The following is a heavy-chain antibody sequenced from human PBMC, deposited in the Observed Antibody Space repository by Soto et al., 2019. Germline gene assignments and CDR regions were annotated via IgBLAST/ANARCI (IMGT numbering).Heavy chain of an antibody. CDR2: ISGSGGST. Sequence: GGSLRLSCAASGFTFSSYAMSWVRQAPGKGLEWVSAISGSGGSTYYADSVKGRFTISRDNSKNTLYLQMNSLRAEDTAVYYCAKEGVGATSPFYYYYYGMDVWGQGTTVTVSS. V-gene: IGHV3-23*01. D-gene: IGHD1-26*01. CDR3: AKEGVGATSPFYYYYYGMDV. CDR1: GFTFSSYA. J-gene: IGHJ6*02.